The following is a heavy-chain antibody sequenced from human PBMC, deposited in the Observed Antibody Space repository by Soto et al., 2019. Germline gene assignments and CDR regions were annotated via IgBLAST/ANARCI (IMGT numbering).Heavy chain of an antibody. D-gene: IGHD3-3*01. Sequence: ASVKVSCKASGYTFTSYAMHWVRQAPGQRLEWMGWINAGNGNTKYSQKFQGRVTITRDTSASTAYMELSSLRSEDTAVYYCARVSTIFGVVIVFDYWGQGTRVTSPQ. CDR1: GYTFTSYA. CDR3: ARVSTIFGVVIVFDY. V-gene: IGHV1-3*01. CDR2: INAGNGNT. J-gene: IGHJ4*02.